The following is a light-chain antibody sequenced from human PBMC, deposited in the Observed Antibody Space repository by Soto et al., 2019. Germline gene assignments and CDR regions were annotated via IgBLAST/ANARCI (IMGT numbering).Light chain of an antibody. CDR2: AAS. V-gene: IGKV1-12*01. J-gene: IGKJ1*01. Sequence: DIQMTQSPSSVSASIVDRVTITCRASQDISNWLAWYQQQPGKAPKLLIYAASNLQSGVTSRFSGSGSGTDFTLTISSLQPEAFATYYCQQANSFPRTFGQGTKVDI. CDR3: QQANSFPRT. CDR1: QDISNW.